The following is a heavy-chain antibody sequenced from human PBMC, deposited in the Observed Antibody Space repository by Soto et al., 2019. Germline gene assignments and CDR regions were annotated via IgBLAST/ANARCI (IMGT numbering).Heavy chain of an antibody. J-gene: IGHJ4*02. CDR3: ATTMGYYYDSSGYHGY. Sequence: LRLSCAASGFTFSSYAMSWVRQAPGKGLEWVSAISGSGGSTYYADSVKGRFTISRDNSKNTLYLQMNSLRAEDTAVYYCATTMGYYYDSSGYHGYWGQGTLVTVSS. CDR2: ISGSGGST. CDR1: GFTFSSYA. D-gene: IGHD3-22*01. V-gene: IGHV3-23*01.